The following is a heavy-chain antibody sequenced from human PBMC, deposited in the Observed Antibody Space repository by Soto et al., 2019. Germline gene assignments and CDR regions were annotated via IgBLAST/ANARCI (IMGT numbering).Heavy chain of an antibody. J-gene: IGHJ4*02. D-gene: IGHD2-2*01. CDR2: TYYRSKWYN. CDR1: GDSVSSNSAA. V-gene: IGHV6-1*01. Sequence: TLSLTCAISGDSVSSNSAAWNWIRQSPSRGLEWLGRTYYRSKWYNDYAVSVKSRITINPDTSKNQFSLQLNSVTPEDTAVYYCAREALLGYCSSTSCYVLDYWGQGTLVTVSS. CDR3: AREALLGYCSSTSCYVLDY.